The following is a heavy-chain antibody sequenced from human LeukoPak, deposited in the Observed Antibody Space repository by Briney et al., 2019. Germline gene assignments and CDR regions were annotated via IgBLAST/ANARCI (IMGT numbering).Heavy chain of an antibody. D-gene: IGHD3-3*01. V-gene: IGHV4-38-2*01. Sequence: SEXLSLTCAVSGYSISSGYYWGWIRQPPGEGLEWIGSIYHSGSTYYNPSLKSRVTISVDTSKNQFSLKLSSVTAADTAVYYCARQRDFWSGYYFFDYWGQGTLVTVSS. J-gene: IGHJ4*02. CDR3: ARQRDFWSGYYFFDY. CDR1: GYSISSGYY. CDR2: IYHSGST.